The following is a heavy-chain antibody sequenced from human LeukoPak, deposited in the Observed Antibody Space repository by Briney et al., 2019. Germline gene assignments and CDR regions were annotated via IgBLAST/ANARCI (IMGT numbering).Heavy chain of an antibody. J-gene: IGHJ4*02. CDR3: AKDVYNWNFYFDY. Sequence: AGGSLRLSCAASGFTFSSYAMSWVRQAPGKGLEWVSAISASGYSTYYADSVKGRFTISRDNPKKTLYLQMNSLRAEDTAIFYCAKDVYNWNFYFDYWGQGTLVTVSS. V-gene: IGHV3-23*01. CDR1: GFTFSSYA. CDR2: ISASGYST. D-gene: IGHD1-7*01.